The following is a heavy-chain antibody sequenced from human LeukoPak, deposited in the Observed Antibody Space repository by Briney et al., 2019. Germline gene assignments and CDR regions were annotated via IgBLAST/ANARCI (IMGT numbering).Heavy chain of an antibody. V-gene: IGHV4-59*01. Sequence: SQTLSLTCTVSGGSISNYYWTWIRQPPGKGLEWIGYIYGSGSTNYNPSLQSRVTISVDTSKNQFSLKLSSVTAADTAVYYCARSGGVWYFDYWGQGTLVTVSS. J-gene: IGHJ4*02. CDR1: GGSISNYY. D-gene: IGHD3-16*01. CDR2: IYGSGST. CDR3: ARSGGVWYFDY.